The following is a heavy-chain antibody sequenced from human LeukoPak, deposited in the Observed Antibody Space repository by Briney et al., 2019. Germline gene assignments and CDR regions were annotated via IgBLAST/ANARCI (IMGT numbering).Heavy chain of an antibody. CDR3: ARITSIVWFGEFHNDAFDI. Sequence: SETLSLTCTVSGGSISSYYWSWIRQPPGKGLEWIGYIYYSGSTNYNPSLKSRVTISVDTSKNQFSLKLSSVTAADTAVYYCARITSIVWFGEFHNDAFDIWGQGTMVTVSS. CDR1: GGSISSYY. CDR2: IYYSGST. J-gene: IGHJ3*02. D-gene: IGHD3-10*01. V-gene: IGHV4-59*12.